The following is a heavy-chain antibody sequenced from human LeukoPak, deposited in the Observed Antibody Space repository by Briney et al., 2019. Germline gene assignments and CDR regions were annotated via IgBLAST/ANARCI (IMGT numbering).Heavy chain of an antibody. CDR2: ISAYNGNT. CDR1: GYTFTSYG. D-gene: IGHD2-15*01. J-gene: IGHJ3*02. Sequence: ASVKVSCKASGYTFTSYGISWVRQAPGQGLEWMGWISAYNGNTNYAQKLQGRVTMTTDTSTSTAYMELRSLRSDDTAVYYCARGGYCSGGSCSKMGAFDIWGQGTMVTVSS. CDR3: ARGGYCSGGSCSKMGAFDI. V-gene: IGHV1-18*01.